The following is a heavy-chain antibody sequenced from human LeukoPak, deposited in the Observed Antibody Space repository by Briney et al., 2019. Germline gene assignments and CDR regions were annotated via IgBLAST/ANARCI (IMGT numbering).Heavy chain of an antibody. Sequence: SETLSLTCTVSGGSMSNYYWSWIRQPPGKGLEWIGYIYYSENTNYNPPLRSRVTVSVDTSKNQFSLKPSSVTAADTAVYYCARGLSTVLDFDYWGQGTLVTVSS. D-gene: IGHD1-1*01. V-gene: IGHV4-59*01. CDR3: ARGLSTVLDFDY. CDR2: IYYSENT. CDR1: GGSMSNYY. J-gene: IGHJ4*02.